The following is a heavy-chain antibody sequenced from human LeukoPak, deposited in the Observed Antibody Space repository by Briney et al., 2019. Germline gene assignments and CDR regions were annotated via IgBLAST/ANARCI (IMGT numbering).Heavy chain of an antibody. V-gene: IGHV3-15*01. CDR2: IKRKTDGGTT. D-gene: IGHD1-1*01. J-gene: IGHJ4*02. Sequence: GGSLRLSCTASGLTFSNAWMSWVRQAPGKGLEWVGRIKRKTDGGTTDYAAPVKGRFTISRDDSKNTLYLQMNSLKTEDTAVYYCTAGSPFDFWGQGTLVTVSS. CDR3: TAGSPFDF. CDR1: GLTFSNAW.